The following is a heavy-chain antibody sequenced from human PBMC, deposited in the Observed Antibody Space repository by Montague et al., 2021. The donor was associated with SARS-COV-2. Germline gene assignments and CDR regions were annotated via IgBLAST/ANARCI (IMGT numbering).Heavy chain of an antibody. Sequence: SETLSLTCAVYGGSFSGYYWSWIRQPPGKGLEWIGEINHSGNTNYNPSLKSRVTISVDTSKNQFSLKLSSVTAADTAVYYCARGRTVTTFYYYYYYGMDVWGQGTTVTVSS. V-gene: IGHV4-34*01. CDR3: ARGRTVTTFYYYYYYGMDV. D-gene: IGHD4-17*01. CDR1: GGSFSGYY. CDR2: INHSGNT. J-gene: IGHJ6*02.